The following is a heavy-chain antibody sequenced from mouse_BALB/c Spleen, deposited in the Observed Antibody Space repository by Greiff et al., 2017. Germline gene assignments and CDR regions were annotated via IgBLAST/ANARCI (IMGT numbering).Heavy chain of an antibody. J-gene: IGHJ3*01. Sequence: VQLQQSGAELVRPGVSVKISCKGSGYTFTDYAMHWVKQSHAKSLEWIGVISTYYGDASYNQKFKGKAKMTVDKSSSTAYMELATLTSEDSAIYYCARASAWFAYWGQGTLVTVSA. CDR1: GYTFTDYA. V-gene: IGHV1S137*01. CDR2: ISTYYGDA. CDR3: ARASAWFAY.